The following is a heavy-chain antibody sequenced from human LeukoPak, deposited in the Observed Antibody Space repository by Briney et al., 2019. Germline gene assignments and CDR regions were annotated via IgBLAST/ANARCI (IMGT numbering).Heavy chain of an antibody. CDR3: ARQVSQQRAFDI. D-gene: IGHD6-6*01. V-gene: IGHV5-51*01. J-gene: IGHJ3*02. Sequence: GESLKISCKASGYSFTDSWINWVRQKPGKGLEWMGIIYPGDSDTRYSPSFQGQVTISADKSISTASLQWSSLKASDTAMYYCARQVSQQRAFDIWGQGTMVTVSS. CDR2: IYPGDSDT. CDR1: GYSFTDSW.